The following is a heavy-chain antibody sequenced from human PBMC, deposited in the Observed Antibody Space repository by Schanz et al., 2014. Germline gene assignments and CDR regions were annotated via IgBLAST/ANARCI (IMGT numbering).Heavy chain of an antibody. V-gene: IGHV3-30*18. CDR3: AKSYDTSGYSGFDY. CDR1: GFSFSDYG. J-gene: IGHJ4*02. Sequence: QVQLVESGGGVVQPGRSLRLSCAGSGFSFSDYGMHWVRQAPGRGLEWVAVISYHGSERYYADSVKGRFTISRDNSKNTLYLQMNSLRTEDTVVYFCAKSYDTSGYSGFDYWGQGTLVTVSS. CDR2: ISYHGSER. D-gene: IGHD3-22*01.